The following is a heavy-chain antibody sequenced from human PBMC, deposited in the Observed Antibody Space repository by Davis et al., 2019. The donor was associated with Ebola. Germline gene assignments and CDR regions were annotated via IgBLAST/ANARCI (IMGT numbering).Heavy chain of an antibody. CDR3: ARGPPFSAAVAGREYFQH. J-gene: IGHJ1*01. CDR2: ISAYNGNT. D-gene: IGHD6-19*01. V-gene: IGHV1-18*01. Sequence: AASVTVSCKASGYTFTSYGISWVRQAPGQGLEWMGWISAYNGNTNYAQKLQGRVTMTTDTSTSTAYMELRSLRSDDTAVYYCARGPPFSAAVAGREYFQHWGQGTLVTVSS. CDR1: GYTFTSYG.